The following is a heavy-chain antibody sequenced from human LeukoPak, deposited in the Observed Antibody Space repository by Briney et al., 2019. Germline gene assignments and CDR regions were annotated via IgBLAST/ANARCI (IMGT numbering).Heavy chain of an antibody. CDR3: AREGMGIAVAVSSEYFQH. Sequence: ASVKVSCKASGYTFTSYYMHWVRQAPGQGLEWMGIINPSGGSTSYAQKFQGRVTMTRDTSTSTVYMELSSLRSEDTAVYYCAREGMGIAVAVSSEYFQHWGQGTLVTVSS. V-gene: IGHV1-46*01. CDR1: GYTFTSYY. J-gene: IGHJ1*01. CDR2: INPSGGST. D-gene: IGHD6-19*01.